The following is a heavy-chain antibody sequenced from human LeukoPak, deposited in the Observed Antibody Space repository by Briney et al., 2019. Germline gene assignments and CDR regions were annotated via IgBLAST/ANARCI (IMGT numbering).Heavy chain of an antibody. Sequence: GASVKVSCKTSGYTFTNYGLSWVRQAPGQGLEWMGWISAYNGNTDYAQNLQGRVTLTTDTSTTTAYMELRSLGSDDTAVYYCARDIIAAAGIVDYWGQGTLVTVSS. CDR1: GYTFTNYG. D-gene: IGHD6-13*01. J-gene: IGHJ4*02. CDR2: ISAYNGNT. CDR3: ARDIIAAAGIVDY. V-gene: IGHV1-18*01.